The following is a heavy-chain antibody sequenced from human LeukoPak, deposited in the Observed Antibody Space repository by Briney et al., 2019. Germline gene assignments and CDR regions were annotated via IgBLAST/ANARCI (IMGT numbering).Heavy chain of an antibody. CDR3: ARATMGQADFDY. J-gene: IGHJ4*02. CDR2: IYYSGST. CDR1: GGSISSHY. V-gene: IGHV4-59*11. Sequence: SETLSLTCTVSGGSISSHYWSWIRQPPGKGLEWIGYIYYSGSTYYNPSLKSRVTISVDTSKNQFSLKLSSVTAADTAVYYCARATMGQADFDYWGQGTLVTVSS. D-gene: IGHD3-10*01.